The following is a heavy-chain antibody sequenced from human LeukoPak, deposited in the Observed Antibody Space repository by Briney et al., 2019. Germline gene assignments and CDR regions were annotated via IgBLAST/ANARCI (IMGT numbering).Heavy chain of an antibody. CDR3: ARAKRDDSSRSWFDP. J-gene: IGHJ5*02. V-gene: IGHV4-61*01. D-gene: IGHD3-22*01. Sequence: SETLSLTCTVSGDSISSASYYWSWIRQPPGKGLEWIGYIYYSGSTNYNPSLKSRVTISVDTSKNQFSLKLSSVTAADTAVYYCARAKRDDSSRSWFDPWGQGTLVTVSS. CDR2: IYYSGST. CDR1: GDSISSASYY.